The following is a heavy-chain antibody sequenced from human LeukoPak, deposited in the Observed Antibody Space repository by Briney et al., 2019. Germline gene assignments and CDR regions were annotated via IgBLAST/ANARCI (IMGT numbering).Heavy chain of an antibody. CDR2: IYYSGST. Sequence: SETLSFTCTVSGGSISSYYWSWIRQPPGKGLEWIGYIYYSGSTSYNPSLKSRVTISVDTSKNQFSLKLSSVTAADTAVYYCARVRANYYDSSGYLLDYWGQGTLVTVSS. CDR3: ARVRANYYDSSGYLLDY. CDR1: GGSISSYY. V-gene: IGHV4-59*01. D-gene: IGHD3-22*01. J-gene: IGHJ4*02.